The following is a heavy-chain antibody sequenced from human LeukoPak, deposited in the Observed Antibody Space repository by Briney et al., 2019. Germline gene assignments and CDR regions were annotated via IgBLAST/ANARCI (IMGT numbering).Heavy chain of an antibody. Sequence: GGSLRLSCAASGFTFSSYGMHWVRQAPGKGLEWVAVISYDGSNKYYADSVKGRFTISRDNSKNTLYLQMNSLRAEDTAVYYCAKDALYYYGSGSQYWGQGTLVTVSS. V-gene: IGHV3-30*18. CDR2: ISYDGSNK. CDR3: AKDALYYYGSGSQY. J-gene: IGHJ4*02. CDR1: GFTFSSYG. D-gene: IGHD3-10*01.